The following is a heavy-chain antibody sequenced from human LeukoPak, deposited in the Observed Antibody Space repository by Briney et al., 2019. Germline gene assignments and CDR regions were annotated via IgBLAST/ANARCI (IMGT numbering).Heavy chain of an antibody. J-gene: IGHJ4*02. Sequence: GGSLRLSCAASGFTFSSYAMSWVRQAPGKGLEWVSAISGGGGSTFYADSVKGRFTISRDNSKNTMYLQMNSLRAEDTAVYYCAKDTVRGTYWGQGTLVTVSS. CDR3: AKDTVRGTY. CDR1: GFTFSSYA. CDR2: ISGGGGST. D-gene: IGHD4-11*01. V-gene: IGHV3-23*01.